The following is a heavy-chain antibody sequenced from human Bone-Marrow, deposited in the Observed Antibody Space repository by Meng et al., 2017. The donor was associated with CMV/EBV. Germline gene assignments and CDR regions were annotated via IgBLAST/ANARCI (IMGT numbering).Heavy chain of an antibody. Sequence: GESLKISCAASGFTFSSYSMNWVRQAPGKGLEWVSSISSSSSYIYYADSVKGRFTISRDNAKNSLYLQMNSLRAEDTAVYYCAREGYCSSTSCLNWLDPWGQGTLVTVSS. CDR3: AREGYCSSTSCLNWLDP. CDR2: ISSSSSYI. V-gene: IGHV3-21*01. J-gene: IGHJ5*02. D-gene: IGHD2-2*01. CDR1: GFTFSSYS.